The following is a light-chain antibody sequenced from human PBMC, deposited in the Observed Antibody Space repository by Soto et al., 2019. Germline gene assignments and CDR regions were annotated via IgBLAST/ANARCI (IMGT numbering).Light chain of an antibody. Sequence: ALTQSPGTLSSSPGERATLSCRASQSVSSNYLAWYQQKPGQAPRLLIYGASGRATGIPDRFSGSGSGTDFTLTIDRLESEDFAVYFCQQYGDLPWTFGQGTKVDI. CDR1: QSVSSNY. J-gene: IGKJ1*01. CDR2: GAS. V-gene: IGKV3-20*01. CDR3: QQYGDLPWT.